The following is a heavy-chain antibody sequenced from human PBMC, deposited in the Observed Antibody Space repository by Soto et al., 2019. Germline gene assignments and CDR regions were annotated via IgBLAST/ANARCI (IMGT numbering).Heavy chain of an antibody. V-gene: IGHV1-69*13. D-gene: IGHD5-12*01. J-gene: IGHJ4*02. CDR3: ARDRTRWLQLAFDY. Sequence: SVNVSCKASGGTFSSYAISWVRQAPGQGLEWMGGIIPIFGTANYAQKFQGRVTITADESTSTAYMGLSSLRSEDTAVYYCARDRTRWLQLAFDYWGQGTLVTVSS. CDR1: GGTFSSYA. CDR2: IIPIFGTA.